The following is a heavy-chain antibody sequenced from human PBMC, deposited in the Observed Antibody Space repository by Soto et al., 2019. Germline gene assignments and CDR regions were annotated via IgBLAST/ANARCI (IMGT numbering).Heavy chain of an antibody. D-gene: IGHD4-4*01. V-gene: IGHV4-38-2*01. CDR1: GYSISSGYY. CDR3: ARVLVTTGGNWFDP. Sequence: SETLSLTCAVSGYSISSGYYWGWIRQPPGKGLEWIGSIYHSGSTYYNPSLKSRVTISVDTSKNQFSLKLSSVTAADTAVYYCARVLVTTGGNWFDPWGQGTLVTGS. J-gene: IGHJ5*02. CDR2: IYHSGST.